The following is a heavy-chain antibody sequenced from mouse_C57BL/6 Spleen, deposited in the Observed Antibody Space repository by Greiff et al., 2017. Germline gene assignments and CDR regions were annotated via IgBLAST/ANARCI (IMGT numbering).Heavy chain of an antibody. Sequence: VQLVESGGGLVKPGGSLKLSCAASGFTFSDYGMHWVRQAPEKGLEWVAYISSGSSTIYYADTVKGRFTISRDNAKNTLFLQMTSLRSEDSAMYYCARGPLITTVVATDAMDYWGQGTSVTVSS. CDR2: ISSGSSTI. CDR1: GFTFSDYG. D-gene: IGHD1-1*01. V-gene: IGHV5-17*01. J-gene: IGHJ4*01. CDR3: ARGPLITTVVATDAMDY.